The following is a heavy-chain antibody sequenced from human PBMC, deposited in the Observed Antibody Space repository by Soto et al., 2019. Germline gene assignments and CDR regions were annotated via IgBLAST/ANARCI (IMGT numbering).Heavy chain of an antibody. CDR1: GYTPPNYD. CDR2: ISAYNGNR. Sequence: QVPLVQSGPEVKKPGASVTVSCKTSGYTPPNYDIGWVRQAPGQGLEWMGWISAYNGNRNSAQKLQGRLTMTTDTSTKTAYMELRGLRSDDTAVYFGGRALYRWGTYSAFDNWGQGHRVNVPS. D-gene: IGHD3-16*01. CDR3: GRALYRWGTYSAFDN. J-gene: IGHJ4*02. V-gene: IGHV1-18*01.